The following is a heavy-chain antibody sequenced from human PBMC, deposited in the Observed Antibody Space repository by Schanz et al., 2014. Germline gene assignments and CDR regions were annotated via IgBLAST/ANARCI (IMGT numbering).Heavy chain of an antibody. CDR3: ARGGAAYYFDD. V-gene: IGHV3-23*01. J-gene: IGHJ4*02. Sequence: EVQLLESGGGLVQPGGSLRLSCASSGFSFTIYAMSWVRQAPGKGLEWVSSISSGGGSTYYADSVKGRFTISRDNSKNTLYLQMKSLRAEDTAVYYCARGGAAYYFDDWGQGTLVTVSS. CDR1: GFSFTIYA. CDR2: ISSGGGST. D-gene: IGHD2-15*01.